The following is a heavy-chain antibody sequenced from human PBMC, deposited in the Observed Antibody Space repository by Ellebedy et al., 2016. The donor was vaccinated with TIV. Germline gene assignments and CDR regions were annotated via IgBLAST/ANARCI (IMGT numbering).Heavy chain of an antibody. D-gene: IGHD4/OR15-4a*01. CDR2: INSGGGST. CDR3: AFQTGGAVY. Sequence: GESLKISCAASGFTFSTYWMHWVRQAPGKGLVWVSHINSGGGSTNYADSVKGRFTISRDNAKNTLYLQMNSLRAEDTAVYYCAFQTGGAVYWGPGTLVTVSS. CDR1: GFTFSTYW. V-gene: IGHV3-74*01. J-gene: IGHJ4*02.